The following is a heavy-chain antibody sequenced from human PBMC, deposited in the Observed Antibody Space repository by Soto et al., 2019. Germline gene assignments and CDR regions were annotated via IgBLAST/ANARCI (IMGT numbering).Heavy chain of an antibody. CDR2: ISWDGGST. CDR1: GFTFDDYT. CDR3: AKDQYGGPGMDV. J-gene: IGHJ6*02. V-gene: IGHV3-43*01. D-gene: IGHD4-17*01. Sequence: EVQLVGSGGVVVQPGGSLRLYCAASGFTFDDYTMHWVRQAPGKGLEWVTLISWDGGSTYYADSVKGRCTISRDNSKHSMYVQMNSLRTEDTSLYYCAKDQYGGPGMDVWGQGTTVTVSS.